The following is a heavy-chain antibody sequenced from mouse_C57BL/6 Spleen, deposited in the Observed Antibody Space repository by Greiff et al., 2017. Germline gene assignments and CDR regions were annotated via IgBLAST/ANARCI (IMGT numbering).Heavy chain of an antibody. CDR3: ARDTTVVATDYAMDY. Sequence: VKLMESGAELARPGASVKLSCKASGYTFTSYGISWVKQRTGQGLEWIGEIYPRSGNTYYNEKFKGKATLTADKSSSPAYMELRSLTSEDSAVYFCARDTTVVATDYAMDYWGQGTSVTVSS. CDR2: IYPRSGNT. D-gene: IGHD1-1*01. V-gene: IGHV1-81*01. J-gene: IGHJ4*01. CDR1: GYTFTSYG.